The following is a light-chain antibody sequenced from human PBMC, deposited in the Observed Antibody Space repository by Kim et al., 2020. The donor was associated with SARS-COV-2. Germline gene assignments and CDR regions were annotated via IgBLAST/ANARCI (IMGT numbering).Light chain of an antibody. CDR3: ETWDDSLNGVV. CDR2: SNN. V-gene: IGLV1-44*01. J-gene: IGLJ2*01. Sequence: QSVLTQPPSASGTPGRRVTVSCSGSRSNIGSNTVNWYQQLPGTAPKLLIYSNNQRPSGVPDRFSGSKSGTSASLAISGLQSEDEADYYCETWDDSLNGVVFGGGTQLTVL. CDR1: RSNIGSNT.